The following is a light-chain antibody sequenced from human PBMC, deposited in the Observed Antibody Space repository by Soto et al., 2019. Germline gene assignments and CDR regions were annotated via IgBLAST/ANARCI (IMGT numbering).Light chain of an antibody. CDR3: QQFNGDPS. V-gene: IGKV1-13*02. J-gene: IGKJ5*01. Sequence: ALQLTQSPSSLSASVGDRVIITCRASQGVGRALAWYQQKPGKSPKLLIYDASILETGAPARFSGSGSGTDFTLTISTLQTEDFATYYCQQFNGDPSFGQGTRLDIK. CDR2: DAS. CDR1: QGVGRA.